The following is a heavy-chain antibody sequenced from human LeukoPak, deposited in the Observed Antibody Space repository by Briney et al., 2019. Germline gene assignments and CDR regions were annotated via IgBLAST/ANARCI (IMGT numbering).Heavy chain of an antibody. V-gene: IGHV3-30-3*01. J-gene: IGHJ3*02. CDR3: ARVGYNYDLGNAFDI. D-gene: IGHD1-20*01. CDR2: ISHDGYHE. Sequence: GGSLRLSCAVSGFAFSQFTVHWVRQAPGKGLEWVAVISHDGYHEYYADSVKGRFTISRDNSRNTLFLQMNSLRADDTAVYYCARVGYNYDLGNAFDIWGQGTVVTVSS. CDR1: GFAFSQFT.